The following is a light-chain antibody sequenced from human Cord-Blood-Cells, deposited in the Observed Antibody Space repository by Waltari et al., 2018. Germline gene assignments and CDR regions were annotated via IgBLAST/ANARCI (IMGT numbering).Light chain of an antibody. V-gene: IGKV3-20*01. Sequence: EIVLTQSPGTLSLSQGERATLSCRASQRVSSSYLAWYQQKPGQAPRLLIYGASSRATGIPDRFSGSGSGTDFTLTISRLEPEDFAVYYCQQYGSSRTFGQGTKVEIK. CDR1: QRVSSSY. J-gene: IGKJ1*01. CDR2: GAS. CDR3: QQYGSSRT.